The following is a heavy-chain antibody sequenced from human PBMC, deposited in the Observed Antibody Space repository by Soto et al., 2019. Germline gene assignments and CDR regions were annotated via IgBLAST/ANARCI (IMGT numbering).Heavy chain of an antibody. CDR1: GFTFSSYA. CDR2: ISGSGGGT. Sequence: EVQLLESGGGLVQPGGSLRLSCAASGFTFSSYAMSWVRQAPGKGLEWVSAISGSGGGTYYADSVKGRFTSSRDNPKNMLYLQMHSLRAADAAVYYCAKAVSDWLPSGWFDPWGQGTLVTVSS. D-gene: IGHD6-19*01. J-gene: IGHJ5*02. V-gene: IGHV3-23*01. CDR3: AKAVSDWLPSGWFDP.